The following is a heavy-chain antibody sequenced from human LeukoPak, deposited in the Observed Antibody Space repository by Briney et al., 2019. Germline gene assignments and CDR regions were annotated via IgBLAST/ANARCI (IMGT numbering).Heavy chain of an antibody. CDR3: ARRVGSSRTRCQGGWGGFDY. CDR2: IYSSGST. V-gene: IGHV4-4*07. Sequence: PSETLSLTCTVSGGSISSYYWSWIRQPAGKGLEWVGRIYSSGSTNYNPSLKSRVTISEDTSKNQFSLKLSSVTAADTAVYYCARRVGSSRTRCQGGWGGFDYWGQGTPVTVSS. J-gene: IGHJ4*02. CDR1: GGSISSYY. D-gene: IGHD2-2*01.